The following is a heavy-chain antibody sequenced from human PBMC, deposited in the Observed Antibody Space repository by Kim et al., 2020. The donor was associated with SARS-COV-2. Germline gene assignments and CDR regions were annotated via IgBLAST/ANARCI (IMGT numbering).Heavy chain of an antibody. CDR3: TRFGFNTVTKFDY. D-gene: IGHD4-17*01. V-gene: IGHV3-49*02. J-gene: IGHJ4*02. Sequence: YAASVKGRFTISRDDSKSIAYLQMNSLKTEDTAVYYCTRFGFNTVTKFDYWGQGTLVTVSS.